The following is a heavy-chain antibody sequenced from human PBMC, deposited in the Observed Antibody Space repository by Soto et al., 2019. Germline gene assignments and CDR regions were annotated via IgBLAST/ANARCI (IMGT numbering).Heavy chain of an antibody. CDR3: AAEGSIAAAGADY. J-gene: IGHJ4*02. V-gene: IGHV1-58*01. D-gene: IGHD6-13*01. Sequence: SVKFSCQASGFTFTSYAVQWVRRALGQRLEWIGWIVVGSGNTNYAHKFQERVTITRDMSTSTAYMELSSLRSEDPAVYYCAAEGSIAAAGADYWGQGTLVTVSS. CDR2: IVVGSGNT. CDR1: GFTFTSYA.